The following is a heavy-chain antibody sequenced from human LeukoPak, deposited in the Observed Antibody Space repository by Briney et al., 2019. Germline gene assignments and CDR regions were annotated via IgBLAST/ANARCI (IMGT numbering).Heavy chain of an antibody. J-gene: IGHJ4*02. V-gene: IGHV3-30*04. CDR1: GFNFDNFA. CDR2: ISHDGRTK. D-gene: IGHD3-22*01. Sequence: GGSLRLSCVVSGFNFDNFAMHWVRQPLGKGLEWVAVISHDGRTKYYADSMKGRITISRDNSKNTLYLQMNSLRAEDTAVYYCAKARYYDSSGLFDYWGQGTLVTVSS. CDR3: AKARYYDSSGLFDY.